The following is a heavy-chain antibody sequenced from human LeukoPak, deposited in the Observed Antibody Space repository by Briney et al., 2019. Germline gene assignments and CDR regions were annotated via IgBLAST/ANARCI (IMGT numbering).Heavy chain of an antibody. V-gene: IGHV4-61*02. J-gene: IGHJ5*02. D-gene: IGHD2-2*01. CDR2: IYTSGST. CDR3: ARGMSDIVVVPAADNWFDP. CDR1: GGSISSGSYY. Sequence: SETLSLTCTVSGGSISSGSYYWSWIRQPAGKGLEWIGRIYTSGSTNYNPSLKSRVTISVDTSKNQFSLKLSSVTAADTAVYYCARGMSDIVVVPAADNWFDPWGQGTLVTVSS.